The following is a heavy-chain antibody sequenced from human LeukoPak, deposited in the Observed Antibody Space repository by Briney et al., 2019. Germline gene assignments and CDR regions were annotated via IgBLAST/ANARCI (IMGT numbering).Heavy chain of an antibody. V-gene: IGHV3-48*03. CDR1: GFSFSSYE. D-gene: IGHD3-10*01. CDR3: ARDMGI. J-gene: IGHJ3*02. CDR2: ISSSGSTI. Sequence: GGSLRLSCAASGFSFSSYEMNWVRQAPGKGLEFVSYISSSGSTIYYEDSAKDRFTISRDNAKNTLYSLMLSLIADDAAVFYFARDMGIWGQGTMVTVSS.